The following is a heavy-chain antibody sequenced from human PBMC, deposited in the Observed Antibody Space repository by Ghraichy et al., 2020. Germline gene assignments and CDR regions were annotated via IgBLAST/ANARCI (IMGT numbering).Heavy chain of an antibody. CDR2: IRSKAYGGTT. CDR3: TRDPSSGSYRAYYFDY. J-gene: IGHJ4*02. V-gene: IGHV3-49*03. Sequence: GGSLRLSCTASGFTFGDYAMSWFRQAPGKGLEWVGFIRSKAYGGTTEYAASVKGRFTISRDDSKSIAYLQMNSLKTEDTAVYYCTRDPSSGSYRAYYFDYWGQGTLVTVSS. D-gene: IGHD1-26*01. CDR1: GFTFGDYA.